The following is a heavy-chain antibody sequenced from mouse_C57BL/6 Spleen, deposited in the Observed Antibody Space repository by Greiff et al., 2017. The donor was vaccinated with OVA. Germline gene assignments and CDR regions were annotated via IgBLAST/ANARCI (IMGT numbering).Heavy chain of an antibody. J-gene: IGHJ4*01. V-gene: IGHV6-6*01. CDR3: TRRPTYNAMDY. CDR1: GFTFSDAW. CDR2: IRNKANNHAT. Sequence: DVMLVESGGGLVQPGGSLKLSCAASGFTFSDAWMDWVRQSPEKGLEWVAEIRNKANNHATYYAEYVKGRFTISRDESKSSVYLQMNSFRAEDTGIYYCTRRPTYNAMDYWGQGTSVTVSS.